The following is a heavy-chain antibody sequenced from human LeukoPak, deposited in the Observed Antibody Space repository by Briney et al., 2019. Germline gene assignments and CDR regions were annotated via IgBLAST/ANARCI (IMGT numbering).Heavy chain of an antibody. CDR2: IYFNGNI. CDR3: ARVDVWGSSTSDYFDY. V-gene: IGHV4-39*07. CDR1: GGSIRSNNHY. D-gene: IGHD3-16*01. J-gene: IGHJ4*02. Sequence: SETLSLTCAVSGGSIRSNNHYWGWIRQPRGRGLEWIANIYFNGNIAYNPSLQSRVTISVDTSKNQFSLKLSSVTAADTAVYYCARVDVWGSSTSDYFDYWGQGTLVTVSS.